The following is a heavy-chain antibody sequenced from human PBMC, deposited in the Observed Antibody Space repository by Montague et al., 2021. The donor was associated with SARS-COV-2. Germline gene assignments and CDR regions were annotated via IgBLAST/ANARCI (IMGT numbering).Heavy chain of an antibody. CDR2: IYHSGST. J-gene: IGHJ6*02. CDR1: GYSISSGYY. CDR3: AVNSNYYYYYGMDV. Sequence: SETLSLTCTVSGYSISSGYYWGWIRQPPGKGLEWIGSIYHSGSTYYNPSLKSRVTISVDTSKNQSSLKMSSVTAAATAVYYCAVNSNYYYYYGMDVWGQGTTVTVSS. V-gene: IGHV4-38-2*02. D-gene: IGHD4-11*01.